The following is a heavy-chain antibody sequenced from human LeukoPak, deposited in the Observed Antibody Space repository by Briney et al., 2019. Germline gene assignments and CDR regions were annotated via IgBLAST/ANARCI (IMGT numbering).Heavy chain of an antibody. CDR3: AKDSNWGRYYYYYMDV. CDR2: ISSSSSYI. CDR1: GFTFSSYS. D-gene: IGHD7-27*01. Sequence: KTGGSLRLSCAASGFTFSSYSMNWVRQAPGKGLEWVSSISSSSSYIYYADSVKGRFTISRDNAKNSLYLQMNSLRAEDTAVYYCAKDSNWGRYYYYYMDVWGKGTTVTVSS. J-gene: IGHJ6*03. V-gene: IGHV3-21*01.